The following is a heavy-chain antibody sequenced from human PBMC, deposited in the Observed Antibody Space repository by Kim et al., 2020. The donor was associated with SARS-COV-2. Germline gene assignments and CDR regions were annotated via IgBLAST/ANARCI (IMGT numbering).Heavy chain of an antibody. V-gene: IGHV3-30*18. D-gene: IGHD6-19*01. CDR1: GFTFSNYG. CDR2: ISYDGGNS. CDR3: AKRADYTSGLYGVDY. J-gene: IGHJ4*02. Sequence: GGSLRLSCAASGFTFSNYGMHWVRQAPGKGLEWVAFISYDGGNSYYADSVKGRFTISRDNSKNTVSLQMSSLRDEDTAVYYCAKRADYTSGLYGVDYWGQGTLVTVSS.